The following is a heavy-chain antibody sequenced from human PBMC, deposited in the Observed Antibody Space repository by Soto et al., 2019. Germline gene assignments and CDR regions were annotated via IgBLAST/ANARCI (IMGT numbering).Heavy chain of an antibody. J-gene: IGHJ6*02. CDR2: SIPIFGTA. V-gene: IGHV1-69*12. D-gene: IGHD3-10*01. Sequence: QVQLVQSGAEVKKPGSSVKVSCKASGGTFSSYAISWVPQAPGQGLEWMGGSIPIFGTADYAQKFQGRVTITADESTSTAYMELSSLRSEDTAVYYCALHYGSGSNYYYYGMDVWGQGTTVTVSS. CDR1: GGTFSSYA. CDR3: ALHYGSGSNYYYYGMDV.